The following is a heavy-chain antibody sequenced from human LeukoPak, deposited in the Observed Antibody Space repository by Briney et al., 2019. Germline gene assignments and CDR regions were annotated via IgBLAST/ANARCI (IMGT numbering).Heavy chain of an antibody. V-gene: IGHV4-61*02. CDR1: GGSISSGSYY. J-gene: IGHJ4*02. CDR3: ARYPIGTGGIDY. CDR2: IYTSGST. Sequence: KSSETLSLTCTVSGGSISSGSYYWSWIRQPAGKGLEWIGRIYTSGSTNYNPSLKSRVTISVDTSKNQFSLKLSSVTAADTAVYYCARYPIGTGGIDYWGQGTLVTVSS. D-gene: IGHD2-8*02.